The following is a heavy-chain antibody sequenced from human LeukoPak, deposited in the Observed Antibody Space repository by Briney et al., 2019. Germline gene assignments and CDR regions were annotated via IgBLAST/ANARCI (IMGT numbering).Heavy chain of an antibody. D-gene: IGHD3-22*01. J-gene: IGHJ4*02. CDR1: GFTFSDYY. CDR3: ARYYYKSSGYYYFDY. V-gene: IGHV3-11*01. CDR2: IGSSG. Sequence: GGSLRLSCAASGFTFSDYYMSWIRQAPGKGLEWVSYIGSSGYYADSVKGRFTISRDNAKNSLYLQMNSLRAEDTAVYYCARYYYKSSGYYYFDYWGQGTLVTVSS.